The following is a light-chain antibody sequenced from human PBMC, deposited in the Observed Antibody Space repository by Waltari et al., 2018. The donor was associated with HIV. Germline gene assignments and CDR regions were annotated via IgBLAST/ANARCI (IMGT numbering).Light chain of an antibody. Sequence: EIVLTQSPATLSLSPGERATLSCRASQNVSSFLAWYQQKPGQAPRLLIYYVFNRATGIPARFSGSGSGTDFTLTISSLEPEDVALYYCQQRSNWPLTFGGGTSVEI. CDR2: YVF. V-gene: IGKV3-11*01. CDR1: QNVSSF. J-gene: IGKJ4*01. CDR3: QQRSNWPLT.